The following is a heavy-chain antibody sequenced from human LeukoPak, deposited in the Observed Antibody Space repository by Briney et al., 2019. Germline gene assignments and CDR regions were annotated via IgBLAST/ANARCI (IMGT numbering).Heavy chain of an antibody. Sequence: SETLSLTCTVSGGSISSSSYYWGWIRQPPGKGLEWIGSIYYSGSTYYNPSLKSRVTISVDKSKNQFSLKLSSVTAADTAVYYCAREHAHSSGWYDLDYWGQGTLVTVSS. CDR1: GGSISSSSYY. V-gene: IGHV4-39*07. J-gene: IGHJ4*02. CDR3: AREHAHSSGWYDLDY. D-gene: IGHD6-19*01. CDR2: IYYSGST.